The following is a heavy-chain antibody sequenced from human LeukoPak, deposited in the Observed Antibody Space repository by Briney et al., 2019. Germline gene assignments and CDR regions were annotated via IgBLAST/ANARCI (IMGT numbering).Heavy chain of an antibody. Sequence: GSLRLSCAASGFTVSSNYMSWVRQAPGKGLEWVSVIYSGGSTYYADSVKGRFTISRDNSKNTLYLRMNSLRAEDTAVYYCARVRIAAAFDPWGQGTLVTVSS. CDR2: IYSGGST. CDR3: ARVRIAAAFDP. D-gene: IGHD6-13*01. V-gene: IGHV3-66*01. J-gene: IGHJ5*02. CDR1: GFTVSSNY.